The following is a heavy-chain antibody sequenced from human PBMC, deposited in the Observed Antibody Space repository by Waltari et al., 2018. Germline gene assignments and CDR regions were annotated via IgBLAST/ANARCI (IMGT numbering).Heavy chain of an antibody. Sequence: EVQLVESGGGLVQPGGSLRLSCAASGFTFSSYAMSWVRQAPGKWLEWVSAIRGSGGSTYYADSVKGRFTISRDNSKNTLYLQMNSLRAEDTAVYYCAGDYDSSGSPYWGQGTLVTVSS. D-gene: IGHD3-22*01. CDR3: AGDYDSSGSPY. CDR2: IRGSGGST. CDR1: GFTFSSYA. J-gene: IGHJ4*02. V-gene: IGHV3-23*04.